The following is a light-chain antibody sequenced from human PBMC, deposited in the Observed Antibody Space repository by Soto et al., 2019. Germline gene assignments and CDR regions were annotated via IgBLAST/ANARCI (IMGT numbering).Light chain of an antibody. J-gene: IGKJ4*01. V-gene: IGKV3-15*01. CDR2: GAS. Sequence: EIVLTQSPATLSVSPGDRVTLSCRASQSVGSTLAWYQQKPGQPPRLLIRGASTRAAGVPARFGGSGSGTEFTLTIHSLLSEDFAVYFCQHYSSWLSFGGGTKVEI. CDR1: QSVGST. CDR3: QHYSSWLS.